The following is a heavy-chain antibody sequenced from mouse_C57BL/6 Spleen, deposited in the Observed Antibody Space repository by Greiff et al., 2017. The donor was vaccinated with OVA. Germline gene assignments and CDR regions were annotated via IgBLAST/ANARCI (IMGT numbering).Heavy chain of an antibody. Sequence: VQLQQPGAELVKPGASVKMSCKASGYTFTSYWITWVKQRPGQGLEWIGDIYPGSGSTNYNEKFKSKATLTVDTSSSTAYMQLSSLTSEDSAVYYCAREEITTVVAKGYFDVWGTGTTVTVSS. V-gene: IGHV1-55*01. D-gene: IGHD1-1*01. CDR2: IYPGSGST. CDR1: GYTFTSYW. J-gene: IGHJ1*03. CDR3: AREEITTVVAKGYFDV.